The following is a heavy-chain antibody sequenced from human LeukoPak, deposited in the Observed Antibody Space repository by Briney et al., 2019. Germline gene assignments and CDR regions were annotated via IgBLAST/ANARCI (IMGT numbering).Heavy chain of an antibody. CDR2: IYAGDSET. D-gene: IGHD3-22*01. V-gene: IGHV5-51*01. J-gene: IGHJ3*01. CDR1: GYTFGNYW. Sequence: VESLRISCKASGYTFGNYWIGWVRQVSGKGLEWMGIIYAGDSETRYRPSFQGQVTISVDKSIRTVYLQWSSLKAADTGIYYCARPVYDTSVDAFDLWGQGTNVIVSS. CDR3: ARPVYDTSVDAFDL.